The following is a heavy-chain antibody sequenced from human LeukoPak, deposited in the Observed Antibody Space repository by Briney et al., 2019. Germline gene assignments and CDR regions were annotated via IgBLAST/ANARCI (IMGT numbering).Heavy chain of an antibody. CDR3: ASRYCSSTSCSDAFDI. CDR1: GGSISSYY. D-gene: IGHD2-2*01. Sequence: SETLSLTCTVSGGSISSYYWSWIRQPPGKGLEWIGYIYYSGSTNYNPSLKSRVTISVDTSKNQFSLKLSSVTAADTAVYCCASRYCSSTSCSDAFDIWGQGTMVTVSS. V-gene: IGHV4-59*01. J-gene: IGHJ3*02. CDR2: IYYSGST.